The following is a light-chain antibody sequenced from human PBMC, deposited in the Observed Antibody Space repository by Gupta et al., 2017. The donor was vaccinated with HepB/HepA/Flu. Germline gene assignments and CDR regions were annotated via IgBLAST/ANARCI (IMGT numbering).Light chain of an antibody. J-gene: IGKJ1*01. V-gene: IGKV3-20*01. CDR3: QQYGSSSWT. Sequence: EIVLTQSPGTLSLSPGERATLSCRASQSVSYRYLTWYQQKPGQAPRLLIYGASNRATGIPDRFSGSGSETEFTLTISRLEPEDFAVYYCQQYGSSSWTFGQGTKVEI. CDR1: QSVSYRY. CDR2: GAS.